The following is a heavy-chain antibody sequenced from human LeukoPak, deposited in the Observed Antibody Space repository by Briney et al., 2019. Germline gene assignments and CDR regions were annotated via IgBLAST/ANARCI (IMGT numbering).Heavy chain of an antibody. J-gene: IGHJ4*02. CDR3: AKTIAGTRYSFDY. CDR2: ISGSGGRT. D-gene: IGHD1-20*01. CDR1: GFTFSSYG. V-gene: IGHV3-23*01. Sequence: GGSLRLSCAASGFTFSSYGMSWVRQAPGKGLEWVSAISGSGGRTYYADSVMGRFTISRDNSKNTLYLQMNSLRAEDTAVYYCAKTIAGTRYSFDYWGQGTLVTVSS.